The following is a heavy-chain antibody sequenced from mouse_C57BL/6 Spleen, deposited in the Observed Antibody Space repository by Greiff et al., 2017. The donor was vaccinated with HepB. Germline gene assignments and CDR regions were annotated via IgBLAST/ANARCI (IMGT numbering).Heavy chain of an antibody. CDR1: GYTFTSYT. D-gene: IGHD1-1*01. Sequence: VQLQQSGAELARPGASVKMSCKASGYTFTSYTMHWVKQRPGQGLEWIGYINPSSGYTKYNQKFKDKATLTADKSSSIAYMQLSSLTSEDSAVYYCARDYGSSPWWYFDVWGTGTTVTVSS. V-gene: IGHV1-4*01. CDR2: INPSSGYT. J-gene: IGHJ1*03. CDR3: ARDYGSSPWWYFDV.